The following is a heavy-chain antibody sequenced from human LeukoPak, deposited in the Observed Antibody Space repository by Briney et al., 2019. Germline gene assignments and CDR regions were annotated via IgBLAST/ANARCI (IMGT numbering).Heavy chain of an antibody. V-gene: IGHV4-39*07. J-gene: IGHJ5*02. Sequence: SETLSLTCTVSGGSISSSSYYWGWFRQPPGQGLEWIAYIYYNGFTQYTPSLRSRVTISGDTSKNQFSLKLSSVTAADTAVYYCARIGREPRPNWLDPWGQGTLVIVSS. CDR3: ARIGREPRPNWLDP. CDR2: IYYNGFT. CDR1: GGSISSSSYY. D-gene: IGHD1-14*01.